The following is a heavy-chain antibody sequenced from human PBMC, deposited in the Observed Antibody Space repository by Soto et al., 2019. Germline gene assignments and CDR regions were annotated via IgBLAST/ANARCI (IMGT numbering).Heavy chain of an antibody. V-gene: IGHV3-48*01. D-gene: IGHD2-8*01. Sequence: GWSLRLSCAASGFTFSSYSMNWVRQAPGKGLEWVSYISSSSTIYYADSVKGRFTISRDNAKNSLYLQMNSLRAEDTAVYYCARDPKRINGAFDIWGQGTMVTVSS. CDR3: ARDPKRINGAFDI. CDR1: GFTFSSYS. J-gene: IGHJ3*02. CDR2: ISSSSTI.